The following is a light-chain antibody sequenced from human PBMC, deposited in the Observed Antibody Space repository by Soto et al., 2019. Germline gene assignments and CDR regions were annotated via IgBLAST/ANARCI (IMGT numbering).Light chain of an antibody. CDR3: QQYGSSSWT. Sequence: PGERATLSCRASQSVSSSYLAWYQQKPGQAPRLLIYGASSRATGIPDRFSGSGSGTDFTLTISRLEPEDFAVYYCQQYGSSSWTFGQGTKVEIK. V-gene: IGKV3-20*01. CDR1: QSVSSSY. CDR2: GAS. J-gene: IGKJ1*01.